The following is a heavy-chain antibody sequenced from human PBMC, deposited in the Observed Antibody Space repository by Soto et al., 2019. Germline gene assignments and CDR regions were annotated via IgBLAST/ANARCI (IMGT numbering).Heavy chain of an antibody. CDR2: ISCCGGSA. Sequence: PGESLKISCVASGFNFKKFAMAWVRQTAGEGLEWVSGISCCGGSASYADSVKGRFSIARDDSKNTVSLQLNSLRVEDTAQYYCAKADGQQWLIPHLDNWGQGTLVTVSS. CDR1: GFNFKKFA. D-gene: IGHD6-19*01. J-gene: IGHJ4*02. CDR3: AKADGQQWLIPHLDN. V-gene: IGHV3-23*01.